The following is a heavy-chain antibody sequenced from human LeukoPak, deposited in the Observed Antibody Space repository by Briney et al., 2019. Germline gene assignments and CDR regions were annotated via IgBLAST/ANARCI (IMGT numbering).Heavy chain of an antibody. CDR2: ISYDGSNK. J-gene: IGHJ4*02. Sequence: GGSLRLSCAASGFTFSSYAMSWVRQAPGKGLEWVAVISYDGSNKYYADSVKGRFTISRDNSKNTLYLQMNSLRAEDTAVYYCARDKGRYDFWSGPDYWGQGTLVTVSS. D-gene: IGHD3-3*01. CDR3: ARDKGRYDFWSGPDY. CDR1: GFTFSSYA. V-gene: IGHV3-30*04.